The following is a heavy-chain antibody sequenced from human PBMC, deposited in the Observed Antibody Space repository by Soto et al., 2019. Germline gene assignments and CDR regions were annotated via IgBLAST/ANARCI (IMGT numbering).Heavy chain of an antibody. Sequence: LSDTRSVGEGSSSGFYWSWIRQPPGKGLEWIGYIYYSGTTNYNPSLKSRATVSVDTSKNQFSLKLSSVTAADTAVYYCARTPRYRGHGTPVPVSS. J-gene: IGHJ4*01. CDR1: EGSSSGFY. CDR2: IYYSGTT. CDR3: ARTPRY. V-gene: IGHV4-59*12.